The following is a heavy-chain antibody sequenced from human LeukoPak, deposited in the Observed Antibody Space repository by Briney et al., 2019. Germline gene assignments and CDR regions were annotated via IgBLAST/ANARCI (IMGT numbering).Heavy chain of an antibody. CDR3: ARGGSRVEWDIAPAGTEPFDY. J-gene: IGHJ4*02. V-gene: IGHV1-69*13. D-gene: IGHD6-13*01. CDR1: GGTFSSYA. Sequence: GASVKVFCRASGGTFSSYAISWVRQAPGQGLEWMGGIIPIVGTANYAQRFQGRVTITADESTITAYMELSSLRSEDTAVYYCARGGSRVEWDIAPAGTEPFDYWGEGAMLTVSS. CDR2: IIPIVGTA.